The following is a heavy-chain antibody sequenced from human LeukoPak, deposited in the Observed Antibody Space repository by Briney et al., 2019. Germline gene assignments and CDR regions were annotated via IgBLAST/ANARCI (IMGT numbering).Heavy chain of an antibody. CDR3: ASNPVDTAMVYFFDY. J-gene: IGHJ4*02. CDR1: GGTFSSYA. Sequence: SVKVSCKASGGTFSSYAISWVRQAPGQGLEWIGRIIPSLGIANYAQKFQGRVTITADKSTSTAYMELSSLRSEDTAVYYCASNPVDTAMVYFFDYWGQGTLVTVSS. CDR2: IIPSLGIA. D-gene: IGHD5-18*01. V-gene: IGHV1-69*04.